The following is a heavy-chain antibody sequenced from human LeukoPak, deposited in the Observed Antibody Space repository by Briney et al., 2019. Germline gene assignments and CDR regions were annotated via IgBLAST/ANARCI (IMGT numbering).Heavy chain of an antibody. CDR2: ISDSGGST. CDR3: ARHDSFIPY. V-gene: IGHV3-23*01. J-gene: IGHJ4*02. Sequence: GRSLRLSRVASGFTFSDYAMSWVSQAPGKGMEWVSGISDSGGSTYYAASVKGRCTISRGNSKNTVSLQMNNLRAEDTAVYFCARHDSFIPYWGQGTLVTVTS. CDR1: GFTFSDYA. D-gene: IGHD3-16*02.